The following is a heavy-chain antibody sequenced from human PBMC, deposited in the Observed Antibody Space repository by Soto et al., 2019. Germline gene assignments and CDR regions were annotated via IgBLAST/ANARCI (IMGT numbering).Heavy chain of an antibody. CDR1: GGSISSYY. D-gene: IGHD3-10*01. V-gene: IGHV4-59*08. CDR3: ARHLPREVRGATFDP. CDR2: IYYSGST. Sequence: QVQLQESGPGLVKPSETLSLTCTVSGGSISSYYWSWIRQPPGKGLEWIGYIYYSGSTNYNPSLKSRVTISVDTSKNQFSLKLSSVTAADTAVYYCARHLPREVRGATFDPWGQGTLVTVSS. J-gene: IGHJ5*02.